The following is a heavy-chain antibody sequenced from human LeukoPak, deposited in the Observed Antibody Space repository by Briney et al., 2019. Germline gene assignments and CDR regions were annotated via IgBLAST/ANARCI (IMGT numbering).Heavy chain of an antibody. Sequence: ASVKVSCKASGYTFTSYYMHWVRQAPGQGLEWMGIINPSGGSTSYTQKFQGRVTMTRDTSTSTVYMELSSLRSEDTAVYYCARDASMINFDYWGQGSLVTVSS. V-gene: IGHV1-46*01. CDR2: INPSGGST. CDR1: GYTFTSYY. D-gene: IGHD3-16*01. J-gene: IGHJ4*02. CDR3: ARDASMINFDY.